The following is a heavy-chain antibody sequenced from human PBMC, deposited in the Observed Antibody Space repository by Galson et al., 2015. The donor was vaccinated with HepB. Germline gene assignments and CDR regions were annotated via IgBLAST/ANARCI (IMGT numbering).Heavy chain of an antibody. CDR3: ARSLGYCSSTSCHSPFGY. D-gene: IGHD2-2*01. CDR1: GYTFTSYG. V-gene: IGHV1-18*01. J-gene: IGHJ4*02. CDR2: ISAYNGNT. Sequence: SVKVSCKASGYTFTSYGISWVRQAPGQGLEWMGWISAYNGNTNYAQKLQGRVTMTTDTSTSTAYMELRSLRSDDTAVYYCARSLGYCSSTSCHSPFGYWGQGTLVTVSS.